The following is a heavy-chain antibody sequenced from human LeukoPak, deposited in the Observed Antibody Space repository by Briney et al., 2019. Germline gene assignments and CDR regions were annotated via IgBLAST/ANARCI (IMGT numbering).Heavy chain of an antibody. CDR3: AKRCSSTSCYDAFDI. CDR2: ISWNSGSI. CDR1: GFTFDDYA. Sequence: GGSLRLSCAASGFTFDDYAMHWVRQAPGKGLEWVSGISWNSGSIAYADSVKGRFTISRDNAKNSLYVQMNSLRAEDTAVYYCAKRCSSTSCYDAFDIWGQGTMVTVSS. D-gene: IGHD2-2*01. J-gene: IGHJ3*02. V-gene: IGHV3-9*01.